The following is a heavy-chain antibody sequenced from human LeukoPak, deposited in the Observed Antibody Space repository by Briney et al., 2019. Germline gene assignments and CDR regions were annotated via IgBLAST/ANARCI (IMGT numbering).Heavy chain of an antibody. Sequence: SETLSLTCAVYGGSFSGYYWSWIRQPPGKGLEWIGEINHSGSTNYNPSLKSRVTISVDTSKNQFSLKLSSVTAADTAVYYCARDPIGCSSTSCYAGYYYGMDVWGKGTTVTVSS. D-gene: IGHD2-2*01. CDR1: GGSFSGYY. CDR2: INHSGST. V-gene: IGHV4-34*01. J-gene: IGHJ6*04. CDR3: ARDPIGCSSTSCYAGYYYGMDV.